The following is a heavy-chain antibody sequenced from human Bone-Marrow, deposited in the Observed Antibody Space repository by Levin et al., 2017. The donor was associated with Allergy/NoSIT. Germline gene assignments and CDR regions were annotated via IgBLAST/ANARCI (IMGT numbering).Heavy chain of an antibody. CDR2: ISYDGSNK. CDR3: AKDYRGYYGMDV. CDR1: GFTFSSYG. J-gene: IGHJ6*02. Sequence: GGSLRLSCAASGFTFSSYGMHWVRQAPGKGLEWVAVISYDGSNKYYADSVKGRFTISRDNSKNTLYLQMNSLRAEDTAVYYCAKDYRGYYGMDVWGQGTTVTVSS. V-gene: IGHV3-30*18.